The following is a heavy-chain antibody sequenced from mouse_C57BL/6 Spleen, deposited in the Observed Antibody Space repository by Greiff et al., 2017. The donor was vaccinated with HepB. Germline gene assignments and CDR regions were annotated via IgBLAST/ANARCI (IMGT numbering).Heavy chain of an antibody. D-gene: IGHD1-1*01. V-gene: IGHV1-50*01. Sequence: QVQLQQPGAELVKPGASVKLSCKASGYTFTSYWMQWVKQRPGQGLEWIGEIDPSDSYTNYNQKFKGKATLTVDTSYSTAYMQRSSLTSEDSAVYYCARYGTTVVPWYFDVWGTGTTVTVSS. J-gene: IGHJ1*03. CDR1: GYTFTSYW. CDR3: ARYGTTVVPWYFDV. CDR2: IDPSDSYT.